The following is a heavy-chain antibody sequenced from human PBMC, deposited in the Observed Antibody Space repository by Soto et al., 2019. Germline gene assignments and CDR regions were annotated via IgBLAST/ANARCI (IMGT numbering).Heavy chain of an antibody. J-gene: IGHJ4*02. CDR3: AKGYCSGGSCYGGWFDY. CDR1: GFTFSSYA. Sequence: EVQLLESGGGLVQPGGSLRLSCAASGFTFSSYAMSWVRQAPGKGLEWGSAISGSGGSTYYADSVKGRFTISRDNSKNTLYLQMNSLRAEDTAVYYCAKGYCSGGSCYGGWFDYWGQGTLVTVSS. V-gene: IGHV3-23*01. CDR2: ISGSGGST. D-gene: IGHD2-15*01.